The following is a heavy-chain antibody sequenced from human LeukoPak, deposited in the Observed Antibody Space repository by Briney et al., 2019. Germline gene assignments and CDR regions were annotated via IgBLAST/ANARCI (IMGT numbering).Heavy chain of an antibody. Sequence: GGSLRLSCAASGFTFHDYAMHWVRQAPGKGLEWVSGISWYSGTVGYADSVKGRFTISRDNAKNSLYLHMNSLRSEDTALYYCARVSGYITGWSSFDYCGQGALVIVSS. J-gene: IGHJ4*02. CDR2: ISWYSGTV. V-gene: IGHV3-9*01. CDR1: GFTFHDYA. CDR3: ARVSGYITGWSSFDY. D-gene: IGHD6-19*01.